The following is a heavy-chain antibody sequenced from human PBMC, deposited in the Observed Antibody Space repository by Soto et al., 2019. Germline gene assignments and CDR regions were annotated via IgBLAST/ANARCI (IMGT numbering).Heavy chain of an antibody. D-gene: IGHD6-6*01. Sequence: SETLSLTCYVSGDFIGRGDYYWTWIRQPTGKGLEYIGYIYKTGKTYYNSSLKSRPFISLETSKSQFFLRLTSVTAADTAMFFCTRSLSTSSYYVDPWGEGTLVTVSS. CDR2: IYKTGKT. CDR3: TRSLSTSSYYVDP. V-gene: IGHV4-30-4*01. J-gene: IGHJ5*02. CDR1: GDFIGRGDYY.